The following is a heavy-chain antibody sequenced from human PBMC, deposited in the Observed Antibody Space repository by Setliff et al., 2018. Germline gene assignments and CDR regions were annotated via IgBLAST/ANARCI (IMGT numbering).Heavy chain of an antibody. V-gene: IGHV1-3*01. CDR3: ARLQATFGVFKDGDWFDP. Sequence: ASVKVSCKASGYTFTDYIINWVRQAPGQGLEWVGWISGGDGNTKYSQKFQDRLTITRDTSATTGYMELSSLRSEDTAVYYCARLQATFGVFKDGDWFDPWGQGTLVTVSS. CDR2: ISGGDGNT. J-gene: IGHJ5*02. D-gene: IGHD3-3*01. CDR1: GYTFTDYI.